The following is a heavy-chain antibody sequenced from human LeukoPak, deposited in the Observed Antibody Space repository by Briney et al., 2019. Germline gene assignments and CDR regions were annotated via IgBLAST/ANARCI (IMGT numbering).Heavy chain of an antibody. V-gene: IGHV3-30*18. Sequence: GGSLRLSCAASGFTFSSYGMHWVRQAPGKGLEWAAVISYDGSNEYYADSVKGRLTISRDNSKNTVYLQMNSLRPEDTAVYYCTKEGYYGSGSFPDYWGQGTLVTVSS. D-gene: IGHD3-10*01. CDR3: TKEGYYGSGSFPDY. J-gene: IGHJ4*02. CDR1: GFTFSSYG. CDR2: ISYDGSNE.